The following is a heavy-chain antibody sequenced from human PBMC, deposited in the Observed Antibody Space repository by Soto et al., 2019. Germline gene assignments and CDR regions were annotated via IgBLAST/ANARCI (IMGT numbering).Heavy chain of an antibody. CDR3: ARDLFGNPVPDY. D-gene: IGHD3-10*02. Sequence: GGSLRLSCAASGFTVSSNYMSWVRQAPGKGLEWVSVIYSGGSTYYADSVKGRFTISRDNSKNTLYLQMNSLRAEDTAVYYCARDLFGNPVPDYWGQGTLVTVSS. CDR2: IYSGGST. CDR1: GFTVSSNY. J-gene: IGHJ4*02. V-gene: IGHV3-66*01.